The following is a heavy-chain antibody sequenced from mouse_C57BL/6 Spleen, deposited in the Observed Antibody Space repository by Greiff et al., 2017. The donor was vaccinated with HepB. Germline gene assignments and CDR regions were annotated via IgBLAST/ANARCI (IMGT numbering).Heavy chain of an antibody. V-gene: IGHV1-64*01. CDR1: GYTFTSYW. CDR2: IHPNSGST. J-gene: IGHJ1*03. D-gene: IGHD4-1*01. Sequence: QVQLQQPGAELVKPGASVKMSCKASGYTFTSYWITWVKQRPGQGLEWIGMIHPNSGSTNYNEKFKSKATLTVDKSSSTAYMQLSSLTSEDSAVYYCARWEGYFDVWGTGTTVTVSS. CDR3: ARWEGYFDV.